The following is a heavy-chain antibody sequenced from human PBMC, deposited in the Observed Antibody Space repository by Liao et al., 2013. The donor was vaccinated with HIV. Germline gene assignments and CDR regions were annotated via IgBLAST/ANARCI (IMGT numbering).Heavy chain of an antibody. V-gene: IGHV4-4*07. Sequence: QVHLQESGPGLVKPSETLSLTCSVSGGAIDTYYWSWIRQPAGKGLEWIGRIYSSGTTDYNPSLKSRITMSVDTAKNHFSLMLTSVTAADTAVYYCARGKSFGVIKQKPYRSAFDIWGQGTMVTVSS. D-gene: IGHD3-3*01. CDR2: IYSSGTT. CDR1: GGAIDTYY. CDR3: ARGKSFGVIKQKPYRSAFDI. J-gene: IGHJ3*02.